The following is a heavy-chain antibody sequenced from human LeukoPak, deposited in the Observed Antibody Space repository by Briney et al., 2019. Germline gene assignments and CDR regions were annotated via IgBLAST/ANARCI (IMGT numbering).Heavy chain of an antibody. J-gene: IGHJ4*02. Sequence: GGSLRLSCAASGFTFSSYAMSWVRQAPGKGLEWVSAISGTGGSTYYADSVKGRFTISRDNSKNTLHLQMNSLRAEDTAVYYCAKAHGVQFDSYGNFDYWGQGTLVTVSS. V-gene: IGHV3-23*01. D-gene: IGHD5-18*01. CDR3: AKAHGVQFDSYGNFDY. CDR2: ISGTGGST. CDR1: GFTFSSYA.